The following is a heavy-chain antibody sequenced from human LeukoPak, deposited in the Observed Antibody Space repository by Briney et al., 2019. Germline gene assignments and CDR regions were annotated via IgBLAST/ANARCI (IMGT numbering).Heavy chain of an antibody. CDR2: IYHSGST. Sequence: PSETLSLTCAVSGGSISSGGYSWGWIRQPPGKGLEWIGYIYHSGSTYYNPSLKSRVTISVDRSKNQFSLKLSSVTAADTAVYYCARETDTAIDYWGQGPWSPSPQ. CDR1: GGSISSGGYS. CDR3: ARETDTAIDY. D-gene: IGHD5-18*01. J-gene: IGHJ4*02. V-gene: IGHV4-30-2*01.